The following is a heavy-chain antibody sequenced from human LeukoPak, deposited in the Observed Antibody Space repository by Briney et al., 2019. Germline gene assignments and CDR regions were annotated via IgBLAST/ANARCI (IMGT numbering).Heavy chain of an antibody. CDR1: GGSISSGSYY. V-gene: IGHV4-61*02. J-gene: IGHJ5*02. Sequence: SETLSLSCTVSGGSISSGSYYWSWIRQPAGKGLEWIGRIYTSGSTNYNPSLKSRVTISVDTSKNQFSLKLSSVTAADTAVYYCASLSDTAMVGWFDPWGQGTLVTVSS. CDR2: IYTSGST. CDR3: ASLSDTAMVGWFDP. D-gene: IGHD5-18*01.